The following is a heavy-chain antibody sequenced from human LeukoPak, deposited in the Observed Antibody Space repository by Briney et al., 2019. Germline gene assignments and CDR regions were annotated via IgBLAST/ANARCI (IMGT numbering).Heavy chain of an antibody. V-gene: IGHV3-23*01. CDR3: EKDRRSSYDSSGGGLDY. D-gene: IGHD3-22*01. J-gene: IGHJ4*02. Sequence: GGSLRLSCAASGFTFSSYAMSWVRQAPGKGLEWVSAISGSGGSTYYADSVKGRFTISRDNSKNTLYLQMNSLRAEDTAVYYCEKDRRSSYDSSGGGLDYWGQGTLVTVSS. CDR1: GFTFSSYA. CDR2: ISGSGGST.